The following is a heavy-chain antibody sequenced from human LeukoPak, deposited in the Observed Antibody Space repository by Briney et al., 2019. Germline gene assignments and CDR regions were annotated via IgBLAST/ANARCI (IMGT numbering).Heavy chain of an antibody. V-gene: IGHV3-23*01. CDR2: IGGSGGST. Sequence: GGSLRLSCAASGFTFSNYAMSWVRQAPGKGLEWVSGIGGSGGSTYYADSVKGRFTISRDNSKNTLYLQMNSLRAEDTAVYYCARDHGWIQLWCFDYWGQGTLVTVSS. D-gene: IGHD5-18*01. J-gene: IGHJ4*02. CDR3: ARDHGWIQLWCFDY. CDR1: GFTFSNYA.